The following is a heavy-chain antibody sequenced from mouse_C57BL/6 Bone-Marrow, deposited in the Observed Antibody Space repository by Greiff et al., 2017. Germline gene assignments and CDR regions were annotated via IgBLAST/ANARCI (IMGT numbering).Heavy chain of an antibody. D-gene: IGHD2-5*01. CDR1: GFNIKDDY. J-gene: IGHJ4*01. V-gene: IGHV14-4*01. Sequence: EVQLQQSGAELVRPGASVKLSCTASGFNIKDDYMHWVKQRPEQGLEWIGWIDPENGDTEYASKFQGKATITADTSSNTAYLQLSSLTSEDTAVYYCTTNYSNFFYYAMDYWGQGTSVTGSS. CDR3: TTNYSNFFYYAMDY. CDR2: IDPENGDT.